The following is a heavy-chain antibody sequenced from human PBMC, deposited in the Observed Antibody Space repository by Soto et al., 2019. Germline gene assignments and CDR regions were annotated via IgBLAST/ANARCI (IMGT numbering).Heavy chain of an antibody. CDR3: ARHKPNKLNDTLDAFDI. D-gene: IGHD1-20*01. Sequence: HVQLQETGPGLVKPSETLTLTCSVSDDSTTKLYWSWIRQAPRKRLECIGYIHSTGSTKYSPCLNSRLTLSIDTPKTHLTLNLTSVTAADTAVYFCARHKPNKLNDTLDAFDIWGQGTMVTVSS. J-gene: IGHJ3*02. V-gene: IGHV4-59*08. CDR2: IHSTGST. CDR1: DDSTTKLY.